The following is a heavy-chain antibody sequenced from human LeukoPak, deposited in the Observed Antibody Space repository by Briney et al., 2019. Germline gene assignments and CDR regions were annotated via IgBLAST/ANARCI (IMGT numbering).Heavy chain of an antibody. V-gene: IGHV3-33*08. J-gene: IGHJ5*02. CDR2: IWYDGSNK. CDR1: GFTFISYS. CDR3: ARGFYCSSTSCYTGWFDP. Sequence: GGSLRLSCAASGFTFISYSMNWVRQAPGKGLEWVAVIWYDGSNKYYADSVKGRFTISRDNSKNTLYLQMNSLRAEDTAVYYCARGFYCSSTSCYTGWFDPWGQGTLVTVSS. D-gene: IGHD2-2*02.